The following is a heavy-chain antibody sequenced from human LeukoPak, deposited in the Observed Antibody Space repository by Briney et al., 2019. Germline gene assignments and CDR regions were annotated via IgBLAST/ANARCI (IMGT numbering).Heavy chain of an antibody. CDR3: AREWVAAPFDY. D-gene: IGHD2-15*01. V-gene: IGHV4-39*07. CDR2: IYYSGST. Sequence: PSETLSLTCTVSGGSISSSSYYWGWIRQPPGKGLEWIGSIYYSGSTYYNPSLKSRVTISVDTSKNQFSLKLSSVTAADTAVYYCAREWVAAPFDYWGQGTLVTVSS. CDR1: GGSISSSSYY. J-gene: IGHJ4*02.